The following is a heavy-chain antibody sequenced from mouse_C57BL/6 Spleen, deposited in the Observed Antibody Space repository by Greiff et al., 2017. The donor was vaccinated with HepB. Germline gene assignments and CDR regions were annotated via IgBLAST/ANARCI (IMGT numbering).Heavy chain of an antibody. V-gene: IGHV5-6*01. D-gene: IGHD1-1*02. CDR3: ARQGGYYLGY. J-gene: IGHJ2*01. Sequence: EVKLMESGGDLVKPGGSLKLSCAASGFTFSSYGMSWVRQTPDKRLEWVATISSGGSYTYYPDSVKGRFTISRDNAKNTLYLQMSSLKSEDTAMYYCARQGGYYLGYWGQGTTLTVSS. CDR1: GFTFSSYG. CDR2: ISSGGSYT.